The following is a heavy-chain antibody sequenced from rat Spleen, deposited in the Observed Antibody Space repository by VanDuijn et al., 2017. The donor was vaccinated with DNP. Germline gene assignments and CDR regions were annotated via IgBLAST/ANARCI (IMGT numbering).Heavy chain of an antibody. V-gene: IGHV5S13*01. Sequence: EVQLVESGGGLVQPGRSLKLSCAASGFTFSNYGMHWIRQAPTKGLEWVASITSSGGSTYYPDSVKGRFTISRDNAQNTLYLQMSKLGSEDTAIYYCARLGYYGYKDSWGQGTLVTVSS. D-gene: IGHD1-9*01. CDR3: ARLGYYGYKDS. CDR1: GFTFSNYG. CDR2: ITSSGGST. J-gene: IGHJ3*01.